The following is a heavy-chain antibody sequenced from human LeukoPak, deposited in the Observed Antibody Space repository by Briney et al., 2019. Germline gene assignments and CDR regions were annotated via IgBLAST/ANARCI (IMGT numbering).Heavy chain of an antibody. Sequence: ASVKVSCKASGYTFTSYYMHWVRQAPGQVLEWMGIINPSGDSTNYAQKFQGRVTMTRDTSTSTVYMELSSLRSEDTAVYYCAVMTTVTDIDYWGQGTLVTVSS. V-gene: IGHV1-46*01. CDR3: AVMTTVTDIDY. CDR1: GYTFTSYY. CDR2: INPSGDST. D-gene: IGHD4-4*01. J-gene: IGHJ4*02.